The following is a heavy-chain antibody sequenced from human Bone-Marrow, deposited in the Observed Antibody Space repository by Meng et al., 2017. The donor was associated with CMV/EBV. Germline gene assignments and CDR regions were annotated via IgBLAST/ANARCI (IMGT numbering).Heavy chain of an antibody. CDR1: GFTFSSYG. V-gene: IGHV3-33*01. Sequence: GGSLRLSCAASGFTFSSYGMHWVRQAPGKGLEWVAVIWYDGTNRYYADSVKGRFTISRDNSKNTLYLQMNSLRAEDTAVYYCARDRVPDYYYYYGMDVWGQGTTVTVSS. J-gene: IGHJ6*02. CDR2: IWYDGTNR. CDR3: ARDRVPDYYYYYGMDV. D-gene: IGHD2-2*01.